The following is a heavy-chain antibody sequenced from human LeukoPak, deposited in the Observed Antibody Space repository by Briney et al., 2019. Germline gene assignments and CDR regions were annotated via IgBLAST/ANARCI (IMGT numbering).Heavy chain of an antibody. CDR2: ISAYNGNT. J-gene: IGHJ6*02. Sequence: ASVKVSCKASGYTFTSYGISWVRQAPGQGLEWRGWISAYNGNTNYAQKLQGRVTMTTDTSTSTAYMELRSLRSDDTAVYYCARDRGSSDYYYYGMDVWGQGTTVTVSS. CDR1: GYTFTSYG. D-gene: IGHD6-13*01. V-gene: IGHV1-18*01. CDR3: ARDRGSSDYYYYGMDV.